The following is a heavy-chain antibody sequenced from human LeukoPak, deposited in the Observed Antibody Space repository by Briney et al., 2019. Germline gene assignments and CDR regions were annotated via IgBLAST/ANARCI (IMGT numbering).Heavy chain of an antibody. J-gene: IGHJ4*02. CDR2: IIPMFGTA. CDR1: GGIFSSYV. Sequence: SVKVSCKASGGIFSSYVINWVRQAPGQGLEWMGGIIPMFGTANYAQKFQDRVTFTADKSTSTDYMELSSLRSEDTAVYYCASLNYYDTSGYFDYWGQGTLVTVSS. V-gene: IGHV1-69*06. D-gene: IGHD3-22*01. CDR3: ASLNYYDTSGYFDY.